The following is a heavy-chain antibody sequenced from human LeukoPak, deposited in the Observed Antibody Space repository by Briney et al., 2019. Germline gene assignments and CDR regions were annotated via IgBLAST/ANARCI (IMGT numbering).Heavy chain of an antibody. CDR2: MSPNSGNT. D-gene: IGHD3-22*01. CDR3: ARNQRAIYDSSGYWSNWFDP. V-gene: IGHV1-8*01. J-gene: IGHJ5*02. Sequence: ASVKVSCKASGYTFTSYEINWVRQATGQGLERMGWMSPNSGNTGYAQKFQGRVTMTRDTSISTAYMELGSLTSEDTAVYYCARNQRAIYDSSGYWSNWFDPWGQGTLVTVSS. CDR1: GYTFTSYE.